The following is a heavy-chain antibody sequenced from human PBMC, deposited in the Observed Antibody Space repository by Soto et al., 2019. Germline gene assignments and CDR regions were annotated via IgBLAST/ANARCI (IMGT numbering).Heavy chain of an antibody. Sequence: ASVKVSCKASGYTFTSYGISWVRQAPGQGLEWMGWISAYHGNTNYAQKFQGRVTITADKSTSTAYMELSSLRSEDTAVYYCARVETGYSSGRINYYYMDVWGKGTTVTVSS. V-gene: IGHV1-18*01. CDR3: ARVETGYSSGRINYYYMDV. CDR1: GYTFTSYG. D-gene: IGHD6-19*01. J-gene: IGHJ6*03. CDR2: ISAYHGNT.